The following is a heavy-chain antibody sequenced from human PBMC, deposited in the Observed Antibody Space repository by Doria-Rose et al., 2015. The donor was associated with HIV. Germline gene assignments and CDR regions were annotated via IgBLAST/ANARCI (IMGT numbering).Heavy chain of an antibody. J-gene: IGHJ4*02. V-gene: IGHV2-26*01. CDR3: ARIKSSRWYHKYYFDF. D-gene: IGHD6-13*01. CDR1: GVSLSSPGMG. Sequence: QESGPVLVKPTETLTLTCTVFGVSLSSPGMGVSWTRQPPGKALEWPANIFSNDERPYNTSLKSRLTISRGTSKSQVVLTMTDMDPVDTATYYCARIKSSRWYHKYYFDFWGQGTLVIVSA. CDR2: IFSNDER.